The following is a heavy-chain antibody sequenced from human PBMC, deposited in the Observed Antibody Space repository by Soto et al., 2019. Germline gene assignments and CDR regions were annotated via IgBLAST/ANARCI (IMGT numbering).Heavy chain of an antibody. CDR2: ISNSGTT. J-gene: IGHJ4*02. V-gene: IGHV4-30-4*01. Sequence: SQTLSLTCTVSGGSVTSDDDYCTWIRQSPRKGPEWIGYISNSGTTGYNPSLKTRLSMSVDRSKNQFTLRLTSVTAADTAVYFCATESGSTYGYFDHWGQGTQVTV. CDR3: ATESGSTYGYFDH. D-gene: IGHD5-18*01. CDR1: GGSVTSDDDY.